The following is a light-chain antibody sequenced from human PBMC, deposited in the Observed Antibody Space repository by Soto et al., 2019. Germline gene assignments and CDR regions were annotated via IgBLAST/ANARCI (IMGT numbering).Light chain of an antibody. Sequence: EIVLTQSPGTLSLSPGETATLSCRASQSIDSGYVAWYQQRPGLSPRLLLFDAASRATGIPDRFSGSGSGTDFTLIIRRLEPEDLAVYYCQQYYRSPYTFGGGTKVEIK. CDR3: QQYYRSPYT. J-gene: IGKJ4*01. CDR2: DAA. CDR1: QSIDSGY. V-gene: IGKV3-20*01.